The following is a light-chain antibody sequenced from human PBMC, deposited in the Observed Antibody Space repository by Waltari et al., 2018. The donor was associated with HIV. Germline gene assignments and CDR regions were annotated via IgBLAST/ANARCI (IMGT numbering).Light chain of an antibody. J-gene: IGLJ2*01. CDR1: RSDVGGYNY. CDR2: EVS. V-gene: IGLV2-8*01. CDR3: SSYAGSNNFVV. Sequence: QSALTQPPSASGSPGQSVTISCTGTRSDVGGYNYVSWYQQHPGKAPKLMIYEVSKRPSGVPDRFFGSKSGNTASLTVSGLQAEDEADYYCSSYAGSNNFVVFGGGTKLTV.